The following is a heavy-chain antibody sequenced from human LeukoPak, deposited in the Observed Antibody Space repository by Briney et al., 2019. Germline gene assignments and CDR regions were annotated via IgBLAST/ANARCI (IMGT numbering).Heavy chain of an antibody. V-gene: IGHV1-2*02. D-gene: IGHD2-15*01. CDR2: INPNSGGT. J-gene: IGHJ4*02. CDR3: ARAFCSGASCLLGNY. Sequence: ASVKVSCKASGYTFTAYYIHRVRQAPGQGLEWMGWINPNSGGTNYAQQFQGRVTMTRDTSITTVCMDLSRLGLDDTPVYYCARAFCSGASCLLGNYWGQGTLVTVSS. CDR1: GYTFTAYY.